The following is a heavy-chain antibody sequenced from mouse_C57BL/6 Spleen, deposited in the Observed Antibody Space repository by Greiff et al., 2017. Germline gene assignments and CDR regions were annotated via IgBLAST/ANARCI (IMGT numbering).Heavy chain of an antibody. D-gene: IGHD3-2*02. V-gene: IGHV1-54*01. Sequence: QVQLQQSGAELVRPGTSVKVSCKASGYAFTNYLIEWVKQRPGQGLEWIGVINPGSGGTNYNGKFKGKATLTADKSSSTAYMQLSSLTSEDSAVYFCARRDISSCYWFAYWGQGTLVTVSA. CDR2: INPGSGGT. CDR1: GYAFTNYL. J-gene: IGHJ3*01. CDR3: ARRDISSCYWFAY.